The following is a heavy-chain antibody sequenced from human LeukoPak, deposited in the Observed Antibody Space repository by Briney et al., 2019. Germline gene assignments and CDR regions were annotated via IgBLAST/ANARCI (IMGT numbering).Heavy chain of an antibody. V-gene: IGHV3-49*04. J-gene: IGHJ4*02. CDR2: IRSKAYGGTT. CDR1: GSTFGDYA. CDR3: SRGLSSSWPSLGY. Sequence: SGGSLRLSCTASGSTFGDYAMNWVRQAPGKGLEWVGLIRSKAYGGTTEYAASVKGRFTISRDDSKSIAYLQMNSLKSEDTAVYYCSRGLSSSWPSLGYWGQGTLVTVPS. D-gene: IGHD6-13*01.